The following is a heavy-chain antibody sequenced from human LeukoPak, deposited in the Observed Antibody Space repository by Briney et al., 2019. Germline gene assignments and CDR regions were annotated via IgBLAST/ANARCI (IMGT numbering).Heavy chain of an antibody. D-gene: IGHD4-17*01. CDR2: IYHSGST. CDR3: ASQGDYVSFWFDP. CDR1: GGSISSYY. V-gene: IGHV4-38-2*02. J-gene: IGHJ5*02. Sequence: SETLSLTCTVSGGSISSYYWGWIRQPPGKGLEWIGSIYHSGSTYYNPSLKSRVTISVDTSKNQFSLKLSSVTAADTAVYYCASQGDYVSFWFDPWGQGTLVTVSS.